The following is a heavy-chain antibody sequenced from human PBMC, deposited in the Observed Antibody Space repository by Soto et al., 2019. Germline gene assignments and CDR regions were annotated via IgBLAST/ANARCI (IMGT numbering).Heavy chain of an antibody. Sequence: ASVKVSCKASGYTFTSYDINWVRQATGQVLEWMGWMNPNSGNTGYAQKFQGRVTMTRNTSISTAYMELSSLRSEDTAVYYCARARPKYRRGGFDYWGQGTLVTVSS. CDR1: GYTFTSYD. J-gene: IGHJ4*02. CDR3: ARARPKYRRGGFDY. CDR2: MNPNSGNT. V-gene: IGHV1-8*01. D-gene: IGHD6-6*01.